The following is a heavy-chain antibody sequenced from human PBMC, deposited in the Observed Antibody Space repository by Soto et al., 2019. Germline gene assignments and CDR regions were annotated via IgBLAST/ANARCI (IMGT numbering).Heavy chain of an antibody. D-gene: IGHD2-15*01. CDR2: IWYDGSNK. CDR1: GFTFSSYG. CDR3: ARDRLYYFDY. V-gene: IGHV3-33*01. J-gene: IGHJ4*02. Sequence: QVQLVESGGGVVQPGRSLRLSCAASGFTFSSYGMHWVRQAPGKGLEWVADIWYDGSNKYYADSVKGRFTISRDNSKNTLYLQMNSLRAEDTAVYYCARDRLYYFDYWGQGTLVTVSS.